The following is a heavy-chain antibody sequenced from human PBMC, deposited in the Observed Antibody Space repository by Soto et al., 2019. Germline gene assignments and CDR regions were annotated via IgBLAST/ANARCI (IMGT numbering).Heavy chain of an antibody. J-gene: IGHJ4*02. D-gene: IGHD5-18*01. CDR2: ISGSGGST. CDR1: GCKFSGYA. Sequence: GVSLRVSWAAAGCKFSGYARSWVRQAPGKGLEWVSAISGSGGSTYYADSVKGRFTISRDNSKNTLYLQMNSLRAEDTAVYYCAKLLYSHAQHYWGQGPLVTAS. CDR3: AKLLYSHAQHY. V-gene: IGHV3-23*01.